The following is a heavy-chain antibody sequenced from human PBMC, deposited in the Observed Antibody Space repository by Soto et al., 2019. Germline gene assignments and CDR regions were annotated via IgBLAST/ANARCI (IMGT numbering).Heavy chain of an antibody. V-gene: IGHV1-18*04. Sequence: ASVKVSCKASGYTFTNYGITWLRQAPGQGLEWMGWINADYGNTNYEQKFQGRVTMTTDTSTNTAYMELRSLRSDDTAVYYCARKSLSNFNWFEPWGQGTLVTVSS. J-gene: IGHJ5*02. CDR3: ARKSLSNFNWFEP. CDR2: INADYGNT. D-gene: IGHD4-4*01. CDR1: GYTFTNYG.